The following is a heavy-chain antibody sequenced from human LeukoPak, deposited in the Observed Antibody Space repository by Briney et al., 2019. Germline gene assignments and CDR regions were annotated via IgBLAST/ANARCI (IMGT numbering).Heavy chain of an antibody. V-gene: IGHV4-34*01. D-gene: IGHD2-15*01. CDR1: DESFSGYY. J-gene: IGHJ4*02. CDR2: INHSGST. Sequence: SETLSLTCAVYDESFSGYYCSWIRQPPRKGLEWIGEINHSGSTNYNPSLKSRVTISVDTSKNQFSLKLSSVTAADTAVYYCARRAEEGGGNGTYYFDYWGQGTLVTVSS. CDR3: ARRAEEGGGNGTYYFDY.